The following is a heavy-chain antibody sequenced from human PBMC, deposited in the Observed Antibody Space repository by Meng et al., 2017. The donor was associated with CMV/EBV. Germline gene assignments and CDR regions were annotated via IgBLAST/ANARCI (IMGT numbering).Heavy chain of an antibody. CDR3: ARAAVDLSKDYFDY. CDR1: GGSISSYY. V-gene: IGHV4-4*07. J-gene: IGHJ4*02. CDR2: IYTSGST. Sequence: QVQLQESGPGLLKPSETLSLTCTVSGGSISSYYWSWIRQPAGKGLEWIGRIYTSGSTNYNPSLKSQVTMSVDTSKNQFSLKLSSVTAADTAVYYCARAAVDLSKDYFDYWGQGTLVTVSS. D-gene: IGHD2-15*01.